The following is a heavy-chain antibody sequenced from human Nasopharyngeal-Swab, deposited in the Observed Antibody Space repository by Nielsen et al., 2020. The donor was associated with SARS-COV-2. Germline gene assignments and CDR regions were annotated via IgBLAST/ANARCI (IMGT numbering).Heavy chain of an antibody. D-gene: IGHD4-17*01. CDR3: ARQIGDYGFDAFDV. J-gene: IGHJ3*01. Sequence: GESLKISCQGSGYTFTNNWITWVRQMPGKGLEWMGRIDPSDSYTYYSPSFQGHVIISADKSINTAYMQWSSLKAPGTAMYYCARQIGDYGFDAFDVWGQGIMVTVSS. V-gene: IGHV5-10-1*01. CDR1: GYTFTNNW. CDR2: IDPSDSYT.